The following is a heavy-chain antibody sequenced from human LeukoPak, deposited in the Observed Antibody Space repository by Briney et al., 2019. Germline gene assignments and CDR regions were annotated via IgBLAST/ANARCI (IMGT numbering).Heavy chain of an antibody. CDR1: GFTFSSYS. J-gene: IGHJ4*02. Sequence: GGSLRLSCAASGFTFSSYSINWVRQAPGKGLEWVSYISRSSSAIYYADSVKGRFTISRDNAKNSLYLQMNSLRAEDTAMYYCAREIEGGTTTVAALDYWGQGTLVTVSS. D-gene: IGHD1-26*01. CDR3: AREIEGGTTTVAALDY. V-gene: IGHV3-48*01. CDR2: ISRSSSAI.